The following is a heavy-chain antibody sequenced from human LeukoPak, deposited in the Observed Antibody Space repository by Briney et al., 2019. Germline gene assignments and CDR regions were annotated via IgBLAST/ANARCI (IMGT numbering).Heavy chain of an antibody. CDR2: ISAYNGYT. V-gene: IGHV1-18*01. CDR1: GYTFTSYG. Sequence: ASVKVSCKASGYTFTSYGISWVRQAPGQGLEWMGWISAYNGYTNYAQNFQGRVTMTTDASTSTAYMELRSLRSDDTAVYYCARRSTLYSSGRFYFDYWGQGTLVTVSS. CDR3: ARRSTLYSSGRFYFDY. J-gene: IGHJ4*02. D-gene: IGHD6-19*01.